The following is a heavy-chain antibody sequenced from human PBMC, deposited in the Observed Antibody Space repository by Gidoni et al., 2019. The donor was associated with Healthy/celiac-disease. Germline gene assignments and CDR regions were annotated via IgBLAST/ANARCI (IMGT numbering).Heavy chain of an antibody. CDR2: IDRDDDK. V-gene: IGHV2-70*01. Sequence: QLTLRESGPAPVEPTQTLTLTFAFSAFSLSTSGTWVSWIRQPPRKSLEWLALIDRDDDKYYSTSLKTRLTISKDTTKQQVVITMTNMDPVDTASYYCAQYNYDGSGYYHFDYWGQGTLVTVSS. J-gene: IGHJ4*02. D-gene: IGHD3-22*01. CDR1: AFSLSTSGTW. CDR3: AQYNYDGSGYYHFDY.